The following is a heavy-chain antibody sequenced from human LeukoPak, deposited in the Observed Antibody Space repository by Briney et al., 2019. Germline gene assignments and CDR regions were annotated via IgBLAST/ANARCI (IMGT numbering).Heavy chain of an antibody. CDR2: IYYSGST. V-gene: IGHV4-59*01. CDR3: ARTTEAHSWRTRYYDYYMDV. J-gene: IGHJ6*03. D-gene: IGHD6-13*01. CDR1: GGSISSYY. Sequence: SETLSLTCTASGGSISSYYWSWIRQPPRKGLEWIGYIYYSGSTNYNPSLKSRVTISVDTSNNQFSLKLSSVTAADTAVYYCARTTEAHSWRTRYYDYYMDVWGKGTTVTVSS.